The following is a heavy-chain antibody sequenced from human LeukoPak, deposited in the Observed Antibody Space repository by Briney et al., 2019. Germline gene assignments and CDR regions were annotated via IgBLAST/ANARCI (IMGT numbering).Heavy chain of an antibody. V-gene: IGHV3-23*01. Sequence: GGSLRLSCTASRFTFSTYAMSWVRQAPGKGLEWVSSISGSGDTTYYTGSVKGRFTISRDNSKNALYLQMSSLRAEDTAVYYCAKSQRNDQQVVQRIDYWGQGTLVTVSS. CDR3: AKSQRNDQQVVQRIDY. CDR1: RFTFSTYA. D-gene: IGHD2-2*01. J-gene: IGHJ4*02. CDR2: ISGSGDTT.